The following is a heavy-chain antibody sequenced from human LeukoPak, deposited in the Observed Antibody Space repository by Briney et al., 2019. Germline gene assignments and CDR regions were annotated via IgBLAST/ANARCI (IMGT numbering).Heavy chain of an antibody. CDR2: INHSGST. Sequence: PSETLSLTCAVYGGSFSGYYWSWIRQPPGKGLEWIGEINHSGSTNYNPSLKSRVTMSVDTSKNQFSLKLSSVTAADTAVYYCARVRAAPADWGQGTLVTVSS. V-gene: IGHV4-34*01. J-gene: IGHJ4*02. CDR3: ARVRAAPAD. CDR1: GGSFSGYY. D-gene: IGHD6-6*01.